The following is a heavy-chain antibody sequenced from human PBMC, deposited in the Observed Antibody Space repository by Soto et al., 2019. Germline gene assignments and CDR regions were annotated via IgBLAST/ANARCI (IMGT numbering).Heavy chain of an antibody. CDR3: ARGRYGDY. V-gene: IGHV1-18*01. Sequence: QVHLVQSGAEVKKAGASVKVSCKGSGYTFTSYGITWVRQAPGQGLERMGWISAHNGNTNYAQKLQGRVTVTRDTSTSTAYIELRSLGADDTAVYYCARGRYGDYWGQGALVTVSS. J-gene: IGHJ4*02. CDR1: GYTFTSYG. CDR2: ISAHNGNT. D-gene: IGHD1-1*01.